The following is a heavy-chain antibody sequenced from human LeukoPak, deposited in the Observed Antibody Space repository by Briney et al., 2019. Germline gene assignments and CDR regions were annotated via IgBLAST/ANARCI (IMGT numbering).Heavy chain of an antibody. D-gene: IGHD1-26*01. CDR3: AKDSKSITVGATTEYYFDY. Sequence: GRSLRLSCAASGFTFSSYGMHWVRQAPGKGLEWVAVISYDGSNKYYADSVKGRFTISRDNSKNTLYLQMNSLRAEDTAVYYCAKDSKSITVGATTEYYFDYWGQGTLVTVSS. V-gene: IGHV3-30*18. J-gene: IGHJ4*02. CDR1: GFTFSSYG. CDR2: ISYDGSNK.